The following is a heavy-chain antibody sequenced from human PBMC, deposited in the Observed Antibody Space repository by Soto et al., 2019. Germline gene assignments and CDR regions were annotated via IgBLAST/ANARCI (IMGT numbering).Heavy chain of an antibody. Sequence: EVQLVESGGGLVKPGGSLRLSCAASGFTFSNAWMNWVRQAPGKELEWVGRIKSKTDGGTTDYAAPAKGRFTISRDDSKNTLYLQMNSLKTEDTAVYYCTTEARYYDSSGYYYSAFDYWGQGTLVTVSS. CDR2: IKSKTDGGTT. D-gene: IGHD3-22*01. CDR1: GFTFSNAW. CDR3: TTEARYYDSSGYYYSAFDY. J-gene: IGHJ4*02. V-gene: IGHV3-15*07.